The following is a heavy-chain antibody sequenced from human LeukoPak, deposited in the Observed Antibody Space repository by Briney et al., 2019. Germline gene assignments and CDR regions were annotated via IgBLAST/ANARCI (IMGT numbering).Heavy chain of an antibody. V-gene: IGHV4-30-2*01. CDR2: IYHSGST. CDR3: ARDLRGSYSYYFDY. CDR1: GGSISSGGYY. Sequence: SETLSLTCTVSGGSISSGGYYWSWIRQPPGKGLEWIGYIYHSGSTYYNPSLKSRVTISVDRSKNQFSLKLSSVTAADTAVYYCARDLRGSYSYYFDYWGQGTLVTVSS. D-gene: IGHD1-26*01. J-gene: IGHJ4*02.